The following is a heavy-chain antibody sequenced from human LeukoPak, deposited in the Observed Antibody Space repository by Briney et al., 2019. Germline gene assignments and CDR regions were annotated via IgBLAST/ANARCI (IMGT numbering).Heavy chain of an antibody. V-gene: IGHV1-24*01. J-gene: IGHJ4*02. CDR2: FDPEDGEA. CDR1: GYTLTKLP. D-gene: IGHD3-10*01. CDR3: ATSNYFGSGSVYYFEY. Sequence: ASVKVSCRVSGYTLTKLPIHWVRQAPGRGLEWMGSFDPEDGEAVYARRFRGRVTMTEDTSTDTAYMELGSLKSVDTAVYYCATSNYFGSGSVYYFEYWGQGTLVTVSS.